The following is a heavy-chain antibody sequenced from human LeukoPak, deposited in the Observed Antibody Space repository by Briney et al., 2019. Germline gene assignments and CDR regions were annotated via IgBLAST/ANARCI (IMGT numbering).Heavy chain of an antibody. D-gene: IGHD6-19*01. CDR2: ISSSAITI. J-gene: IGHJ4*02. CDR1: GFTFSTYS. V-gene: IGHV3-48*02. Sequence: GGSLRLSYAASGFTFSTYSMNWVRQAPGKGLEWISYISSSAITIYYADSVEGRFTISRDNAKNSLYLQMNSLRDEDTAVYYCASTFVGSSGWYPFDYWGQGALVTVSS. CDR3: ASTFVGSSGWYPFDY.